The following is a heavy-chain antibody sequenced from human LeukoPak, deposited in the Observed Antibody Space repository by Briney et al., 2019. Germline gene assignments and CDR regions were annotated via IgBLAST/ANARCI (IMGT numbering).Heavy chain of an antibody. CDR1: GGSISSSNW. D-gene: IGHD3-22*01. Sequence: SETLSLTCAVSGGSISSSNWWSWVRQPPGKGLEWIGEIWHSGITNFNPSLKSRLTMSVDKSKNQFSLKLSFVTAADTAVYYCARDRYYDSSGDYYYMDVWGKGTTVTISS. CDR2: IWHSGIT. CDR3: ARDRYYDSSGDYYYMDV. V-gene: IGHV4-4*02. J-gene: IGHJ6*03.